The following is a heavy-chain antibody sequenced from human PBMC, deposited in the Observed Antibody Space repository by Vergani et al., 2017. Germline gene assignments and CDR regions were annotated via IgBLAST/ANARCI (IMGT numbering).Heavy chain of an antibody. V-gene: IGHV1-69*04. CDR2: IIPILGIA. J-gene: IGHJ4*02. CDR1: GGTFSSYA. CDR3: ARGAEYYYDSSGYAN. Sequence: QVQLVQSGAEVKKPGSSVKVSCKASGGTFSSYAISWVRQAPGQGLEWMGRIIPILGIANYAQKFQGRVTITADKSTSTDYMELSSLRSEDTAVYYCARGAEYYYDSSGYANWGQGTLVTVSS. D-gene: IGHD3-22*01.